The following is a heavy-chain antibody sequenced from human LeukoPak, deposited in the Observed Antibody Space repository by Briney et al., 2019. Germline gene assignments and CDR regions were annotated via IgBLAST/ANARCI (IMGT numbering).Heavy chain of an antibody. J-gene: IGHJ6*03. CDR1: GGSISSSSYY. D-gene: IGHD4-11*01. CDR2: IYYSGST. V-gene: IGHV4-39*01. CDR3: ARTTVTIKVDYSYYMDV. Sequence: SETLSLTCTVSGGSISSSSYYWGWIRQPPGKGLEWIGSIYYSGSTYYNPSLKSRVTISVDTSKNQFSLELSSVTAADTAVYYCARTTVTIKVDYSYYMDVWGKGTTVTVSS.